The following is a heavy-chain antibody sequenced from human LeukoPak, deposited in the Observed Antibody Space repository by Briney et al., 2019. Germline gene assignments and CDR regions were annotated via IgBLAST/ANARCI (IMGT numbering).Heavy chain of an antibody. Sequence: GASVEVSCKASGYTFTSYDINWVRQATGQGREWMGWMNPNSGNTGYAQKFQGRVTMTSNTPISTAYLELSSLRSEDTAVYYCARGQGQTYFDWLLQTHYYYGMDVWGQGTTVTVSS. J-gene: IGHJ6*02. D-gene: IGHD3-9*01. CDR3: ARGQGQTYFDWLLQTHYYYGMDV. CDR1: GYTFTSYD. CDR2: MNPNSGNT. V-gene: IGHV1-8*01.